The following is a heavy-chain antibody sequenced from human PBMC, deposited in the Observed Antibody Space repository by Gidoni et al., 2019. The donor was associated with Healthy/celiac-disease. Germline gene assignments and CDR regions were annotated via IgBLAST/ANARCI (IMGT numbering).Heavy chain of an antibody. J-gene: IGHJ4*02. CDR2: INHSGST. CDR1: GGSFSGYY. D-gene: IGHD3-10*01. V-gene: IGHV4-34*01. Sequence: QVQLQQWGAGLLKPSETLSLTCAVYGGSFSGYYWSWIRPPPGKGLEWIGEINHSGSTNYNPSLKSRVTISVDTSKNQFSLKLSSVTAADTAVYYCARVRGYYGSGSYFYYWGQGTLVTVSS. CDR3: ARVRGYYGSGSYFYY.